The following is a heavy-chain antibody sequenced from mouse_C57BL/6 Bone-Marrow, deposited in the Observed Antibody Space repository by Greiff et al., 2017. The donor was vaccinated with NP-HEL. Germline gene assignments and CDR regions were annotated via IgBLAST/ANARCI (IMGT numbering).Heavy chain of an antibody. CDR3: AKEGDGYYVPYYFDY. Sequence: EVQLQQSGPVLVKPGASVKMSCKASGYTFTDYYMNWVKQSHGKSLEWIGVINPYNGGTSYNQKFKGKATLTVDKSSSTAYMELNSLTSEDSAVYYCAKEGDGYYVPYYFDYWGQGTTLTVSS. V-gene: IGHV1-19*01. J-gene: IGHJ2*01. CDR2: INPYNGGT. D-gene: IGHD2-3*01. CDR1: GYTFTDYY.